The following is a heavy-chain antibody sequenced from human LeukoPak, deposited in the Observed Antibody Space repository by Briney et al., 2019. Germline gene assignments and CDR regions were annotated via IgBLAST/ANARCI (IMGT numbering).Heavy chain of an antibody. CDR1: EVTVTSNY. CDR2: IYPGGDI. Sequence: GGSLRLSCAASEVTVTSNYMSWVRQAPGKGLQWVSVIYPGGDIYYADSVKGRFTISRDNATNSLYLQMNSLRAEDTAVYYCARDILTSFWSGYYGYYYMDVWGKGTTVTVSS. CDR3: ARDILTSFWSGYYGYYYMDV. V-gene: IGHV3-53*01. J-gene: IGHJ6*03. D-gene: IGHD3-3*01.